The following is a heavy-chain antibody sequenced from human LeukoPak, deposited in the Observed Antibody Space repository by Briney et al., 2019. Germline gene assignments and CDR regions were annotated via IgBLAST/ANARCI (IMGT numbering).Heavy chain of an antibody. D-gene: IGHD3-10*01. V-gene: IGHV4-59*01. J-gene: IGHJ4*02. CDR1: GGSISSYY. CDR3: ARDRFGELSFDY. Sequence: KPSETLSLTCTVSGGSISSYYWSWIRQPPGKGLEWIGYIYYSGSTNYNPSLKSRVTISVDTSKDQFSLKLSSVTAADTAVYYCARDRFGELSFDYWGQGTLVTVSS. CDR2: IYYSGST.